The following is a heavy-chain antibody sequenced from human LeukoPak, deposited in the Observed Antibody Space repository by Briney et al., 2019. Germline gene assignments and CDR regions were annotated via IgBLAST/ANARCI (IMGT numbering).Heavy chain of an antibody. CDR3: ARTTEGGYTYDYFYYYMDV. Sequence: SETLSLTCTVSGGSISSYYWSWIRQPPGKGLEWIGYIYYSGSTNYNPSLKSRVTISVDSSKNQFSLKLSSVTAADTAVYYCARTTEGGYTYDYFYYYMDVWGKGTTVTISS. CDR2: IYYSGST. CDR1: GGSISSYY. J-gene: IGHJ6*03. V-gene: IGHV4-59*01. D-gene: IGHD5-18*01.